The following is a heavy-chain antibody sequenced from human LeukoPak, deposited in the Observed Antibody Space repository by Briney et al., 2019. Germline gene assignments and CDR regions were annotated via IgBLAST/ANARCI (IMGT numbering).Heavy chain of an antibody. CDR2: IYTSGST. D-gene: IGHD6-13*01. V-gene: IGHV4-4*07. CDR3: ARDGQGAGSSWYPIRAFDI. Sequence: SETLSLTCTVSGGSISSYYWSWIRQPGGKGLEWIGRIYTSGSTNYNPSLKSRVTMLVDTSKNQFSLKLSSVTAADTAVYYCARDGQGAGSSWYPIRAFDIWGQGTMVTVSS. J-gene: IGHJ3*02. CDR1: GGSISSYY.